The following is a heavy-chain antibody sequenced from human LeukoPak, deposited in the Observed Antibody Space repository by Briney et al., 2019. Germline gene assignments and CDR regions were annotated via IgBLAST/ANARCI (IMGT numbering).Heavy chain of an antibody. CDR1: GFTFSSYS. J-gene: IGHJ4*02. D-gene: IGHD6-19*01. CDR3: AKAVGWYDDY. Sequence: GGSLRLSCEASGFTFSSYSMNWVRQAPGKGLERVSAISGSGGSTYYADSVKGRFTISRDNSKNTLYLQMNSLRAEDTAVYYCAKAVGWYDDYWGQGTLVTVSS. CDR2: ISGSGGST. V-gene: IGHV3-23*01.